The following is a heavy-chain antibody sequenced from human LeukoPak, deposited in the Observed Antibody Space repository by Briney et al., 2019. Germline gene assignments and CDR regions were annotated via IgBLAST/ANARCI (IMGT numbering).Heavy chain of an antibody. CDR3: ARVPTLSGWFGEGSY. D-gene: IGHD3-10*01. CDR1: GFTFSSYS. J-gene: IGHJ4*02. Sequence: GGSLRLSCAASGFTFSSYSMNWVRQAPGKGLEWVSYISSSSSTIYYADSVKGRFTISRDNAKNSLYLQMNSLRAEDTAVYYCARVPTLSGWFGEGSYWGQGTLVTVSS. V-gene: IGHV3-48*04. CDR2: ISSSSSTI.